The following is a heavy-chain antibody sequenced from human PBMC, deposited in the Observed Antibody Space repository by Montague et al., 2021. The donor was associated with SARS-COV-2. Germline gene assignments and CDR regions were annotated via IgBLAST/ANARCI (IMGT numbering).Heavy chain of an antibody. Sequence: TLSLTCTVSSDSLTTTSYYWSWIRLHPGKGLQWIGNIFYTGMTFFNPPLKSRLTMSVDTSQNQFSLRLTSVTAADTAVYYCARLSQFAWFDPWGQGTLVTVSS. CDR2: IFYTGMT. J-gene: IGHJ5*02. D-gene: IGHD5-24*01. CDR3: ARLSQFAWFDP. V-gene: IGHV4-31*03. CDR1: SDSLTTTSYY.